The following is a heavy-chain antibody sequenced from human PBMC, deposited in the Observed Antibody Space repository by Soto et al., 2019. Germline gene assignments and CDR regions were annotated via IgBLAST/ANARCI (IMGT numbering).Heavy chain of an antibody. J-gene: IGHJ6*03. Sequence: QVQLVQSGAEVKKPGASVKVSCKASGYTFTSYGISWVRQAPGQGLEWMGWISAFNGNTNYAQKLQGRVTMTTDTATSTAYMERRSLRSDDTAVYYCARSHVISRGYYYYYMDVWGKGTTVTVSS. CDR3: ARSHVISRGYYYYYMDV. V-gene: IGHV1-18*01. D-gene: IGHD2-2*01. CDR1: GYTFTSYG. CDR2: ISAFNGNT.